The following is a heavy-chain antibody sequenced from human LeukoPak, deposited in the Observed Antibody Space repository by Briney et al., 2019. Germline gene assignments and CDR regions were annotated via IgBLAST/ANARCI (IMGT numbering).Heavy chain of an antibody. J-gene: IGHJ6*02. Sequence: GASVKVSCKASGGTFSSYAISWVRQAPGQGLEWMGRIIPILGIANYAQKFQGRVTITADKSTSTAYMELSSLRSEDTAVYYCARGGIVEATLTYGMDVWGQGTTVTVSS. CDR3: ARGGIVEATLTYGMDV. CDR2: IIPILGIA. CDR1: GGTFSSYA. V-gene: IGHV1-69*04. D-gene: IGHD1-26*01.